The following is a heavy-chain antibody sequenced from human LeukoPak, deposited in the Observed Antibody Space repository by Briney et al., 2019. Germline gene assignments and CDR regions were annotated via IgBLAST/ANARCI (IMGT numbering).Heavy chain of an antibody. D-gene: IGHD1-1*01. Sequence: GASVKVSCKASGYTFTSYGISWVRQAPGQGLEWMGWISAYNGNTNYAQKLQGRVTMTTDTSTSTAYMELRSLRSDDTAVYYCARANWNPRHYYYYGMDVWGQGTTVTVSS. J-gene: IGHJ6*02. CDR3: ARANWNPRHYYYYGMDV. CDR1: GYTFTSYG. V-gene: IGHV1-18*01. CDR2: ISAYNGNT.